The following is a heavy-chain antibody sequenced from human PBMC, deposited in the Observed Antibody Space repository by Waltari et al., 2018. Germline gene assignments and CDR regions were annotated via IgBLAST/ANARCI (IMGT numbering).Heavy chain of an antibody. CDR2: ISDYNSNT. CDR3: ARGLPQWWYAYYYYGMDV. J-gene: IGHJ6*02. CDR1: GYTFTSYG. V-gene: IGHV1-18*04. D-gene: IGHD2-15*01. Sequence: QVQLVQSGAEVKKPGASVKVSCKASGYTFTSYGISWVRQAPGQGLEWMGWISDYNSNTNHAQQLQGRVTMTTDTSTSTAYMELRSLRSDDTAVYYCARGLPQWWYAYYYYGMDVWGQGTTVTVSS.